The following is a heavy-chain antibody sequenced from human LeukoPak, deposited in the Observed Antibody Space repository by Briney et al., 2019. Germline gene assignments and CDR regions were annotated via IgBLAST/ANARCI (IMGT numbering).Heavy chain of an antibody. CDR3: ARVEGYYYDSSGYPSTEYFQH. CDR2: IYYSGST. V-gene: IGHV4-39*07. D-gene: IGHD3-22*01. J-gene: IGHJ1*01. Sequence: PSETLSLTCTVSGGSISSSSYYWGWIRQPPGKGLEWIGSIYYSGSTYYNPSLKSRVTISVDTSKNQFSLKLSSVTAADTAVYYCARVEGYYYDSSGYPSTEYFQHWGQGTLVTVSS. CDR1: GGSISSSSYY.